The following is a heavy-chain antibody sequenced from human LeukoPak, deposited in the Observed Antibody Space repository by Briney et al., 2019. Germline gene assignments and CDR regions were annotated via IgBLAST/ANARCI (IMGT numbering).Heavy chain of an antibody. J-gene: IGHJ4*02. V-gene: IGHV3-23*01. CDR2: ISGSGGST. D-gene: IGHD3-10*01. CDR3: AKMGGSGSYSISYYFDY. Sequence: GGSLRLSCAASGFTFSSYAMSWVRQAPGRGLEWVSAISGSGGSTYYADSVKGRFTISRDNSKNTLYLQMNSLRAEDTAVYYCAKMGGSGSYSISYYFDYWGQGTLVTVSS. CDR1: GFTFSSYA.